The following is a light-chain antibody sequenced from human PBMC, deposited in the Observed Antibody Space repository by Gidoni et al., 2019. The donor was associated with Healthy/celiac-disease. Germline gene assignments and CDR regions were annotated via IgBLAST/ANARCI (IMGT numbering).Light chain of an antibody. CDR1: SSNIGAGYD. CDR3: QSYDSSLSV. J-gene: IGLJ2*01. Sequence: QSVLTQPPSVSGAPGQRVTISCTGSSSNIGAGYDVHWYQQLPGTAPKLPIYGNSNRPSGVPDRFSGSKSGTSASLAITGLQAEDEADYYCQSYDSSLSVFGGGTKLTVL. V-gene: IGLV1-40*01. CDR2: GNS.